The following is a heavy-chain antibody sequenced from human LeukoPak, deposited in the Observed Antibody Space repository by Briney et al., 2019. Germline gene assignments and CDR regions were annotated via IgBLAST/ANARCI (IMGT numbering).Heavy chain of an antibody. CDR1: GYTFTGYY. CDR3: ARNERGSGWYGVYYYYMDV. CDR2: INPNSGGT. V-gene: IGHV1-2*02. J-gene: IGHJ6*03. Sequence: ASXXVSCKASGYTFTGYYMHWVRQAPGQGLEWMGWINPNSGGTNYAQKFQGRVTMTRDTSISTAYMELSRLRSDDTAVYYCARNERGSGWYGVYYYYMDVWGKGTTVTVSS. D-gene: IGHD6-19*01.